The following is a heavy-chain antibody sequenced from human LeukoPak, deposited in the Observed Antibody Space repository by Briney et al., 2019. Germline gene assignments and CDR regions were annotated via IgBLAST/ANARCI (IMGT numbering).Heavy chain of an antibody. Sequence: SGTLSLTCTVSGGSISSRYWSWFRQPPGKGLEWIGYIYYSGGTNYNPSLKSRVTISVDTSKNQFSLRLSSVTAADTAVYYCARGGVYNYGRIDSWGQGTLVTVSS. J-gene: IGHJ4*02. D-gene: IGHD5-18*01. V-gene: IGHV4-59*11. CDR2: IYYSGGT. CDR1: GGSISSRY. CDR3: ARGGVYNYGRIDS.